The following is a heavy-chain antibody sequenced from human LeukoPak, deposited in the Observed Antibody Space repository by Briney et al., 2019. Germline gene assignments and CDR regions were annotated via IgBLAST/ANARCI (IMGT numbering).Heavy chain of an antibody. CDR3: ARVGEYDSFDY. D-gene: IGHD2/OR15-2a*01. V-gene: IGHV3-74*01. J-gene: IGHJ4*02. CDR2: ISSDGSNT. Sequence: GGSLRLSCAASGFTFSNFWMYWVRQPPGKGLVWVSRISSDGSNTNYADSVKGRFTISRDNAKNTPYLQMDSLRAEDTAVYYCARVGEYDSFDYWGQGTLVTVSS. CDR1: GFTFSNFW.